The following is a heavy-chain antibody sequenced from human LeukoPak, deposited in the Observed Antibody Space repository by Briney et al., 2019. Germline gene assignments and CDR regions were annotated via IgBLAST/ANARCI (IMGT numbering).Heavy chain of an antibody. V-gene: IGHV4-34*01. CDR2: INHSGST. Sequence: SETLSLTCAVYGGSFSGYYWSWIRQPPGKGLEWIGEINHSGSTNYNPSLKSRVTISVDTSKNQFSLKLSSVTAADTAVYYCARMTTSAFDIWGQGTWSLSLQ. D-gene: IGHD4-11*01. J-gene: IGHJ3*02. CDR1: GGSFSGYY. CDR3: ARMTTSAFDI.